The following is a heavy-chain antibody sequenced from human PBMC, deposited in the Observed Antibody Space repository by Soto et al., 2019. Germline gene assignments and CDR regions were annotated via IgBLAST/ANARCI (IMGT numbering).Heavy chain of an antibody. CDR3: ARDLAWGVYYYYLIDV. D-gene: IGHD1-26*01. CDR2: INPNSGGT. Sequence: ASVKVSCKASGYTFTGYYMHWVRQAPGQGLEWMGWINPNSGGTNYAQKFQGWVTMTRDTSISTAYMELSRLRSDDTAVYYCARDLAWGVYYYYLIDVWAQGTTVTVS. J-gene: IGHJ6*02. CDR1: GYTFTGYY. V-gene: IGHV1-2*04.